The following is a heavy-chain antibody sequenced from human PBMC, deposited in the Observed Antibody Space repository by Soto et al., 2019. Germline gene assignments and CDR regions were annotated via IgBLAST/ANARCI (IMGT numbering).Heavy chain of an antibody. CDR2: IRSKAYGGTT. V-gene: IGHV3-49*03. CDR1: GFTFGDYA. CDR3: TAVVLEWVPLPRQPFDY. D-gene: IGHD3-3*01. J-gene: IGHJ4*02. Sequence: SLRLSCTASGFTFGDYAMSWFRQAPGKGLEWVGFIRSKAYGGTTEYAASVKGRFTISRDDSKSIAYLQMNSLKTEDTAVYYCTAVVLEWVPLPRQPFDYWGQGTLVTVSS.